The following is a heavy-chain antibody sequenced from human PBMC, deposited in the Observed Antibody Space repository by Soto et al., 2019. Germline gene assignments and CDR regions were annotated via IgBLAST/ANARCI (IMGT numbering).Heavy chain of an antibody. CDR2: IRTYNGDT. CDR3: ARGVAPYYFDY. V-gene: IGHV1-18*01. D-gene: IGHD2-15*01. Sequence: ASVKVSCKASGYTFTRSGISWARQAPGQGLEWMGWIRTYNGDTNYAQKFQGRVTITTDTSTSTVYMELSSLRSEDTAVCYCARGVAPYYFDYWGQGTLVTVSS. J-gene: IGHJ4*02. CDR1: GYTFTRSG.